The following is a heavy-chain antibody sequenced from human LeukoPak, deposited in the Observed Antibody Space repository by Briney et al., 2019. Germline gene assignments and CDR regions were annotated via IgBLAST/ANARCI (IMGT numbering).Heavy chain of an antibody. Sequence: SETLSLTCAVYGGSFSGYYWSWIRQPPGKGLEWIGEINHSGSTNYNPSLKSRVTISVDTSKNQFSLKLSSVTAADTAVYYCARHSNSDLIPYDYVWGSYRDPDYFDYWGQGTLVTVSS. V-gene: IGHV4-34*01. CDR3: ARHSNSDLIPYDYVWGSYRDPDYFDY. J-gene: IGHJ4*02. D-gene: IGHD3-16*02. CDR1: GGSFSGYY. CDR2: INHSGST.